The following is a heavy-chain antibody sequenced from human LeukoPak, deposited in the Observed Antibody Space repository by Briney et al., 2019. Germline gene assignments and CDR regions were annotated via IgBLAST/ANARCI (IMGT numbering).Heavy chain of an antibody. D-gene: IGHD2-2*01. CDR2: ISNNGDTI. Sequence: GGSLRLSCAASGFTFSSYEMNWVRPAPGKGLEWVSFISNNGDTITYVDSVKGRFTISRDNAKNSLYLQMNSLRAEDTAVYYCARWYCSSTNCHSYYYGMDVWGQGTTVTVSS. CDR1: GFTFSSYE. V-gene: IGHV3-48*03. J-gene: IGHJ6*02. CDR3: ARWYCSSTNCHSYYYGMDV.